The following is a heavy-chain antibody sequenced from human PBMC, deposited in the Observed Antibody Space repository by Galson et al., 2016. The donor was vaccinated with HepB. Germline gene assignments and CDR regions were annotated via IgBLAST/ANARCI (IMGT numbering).Heavy chain of an antibody. D-gene: IGHD4-23*01. Sequence: SVKVSCKASGYSFNAYGLSWVRQAPGQGLEWMGWISGYNGMTRYTQKFQGRVTMTTDTSTSTAYMELRKLGSDDTAVYYCARGRGYGGKRAFDMWGQGTMVTVSS. CDR1: GYSFNAYG. CDR2: ISGYNGMT. V-gene: IGHV1-18*01. CDR3: ARGRGYGGKRAFDM. J-gene: IGHJ3*02.